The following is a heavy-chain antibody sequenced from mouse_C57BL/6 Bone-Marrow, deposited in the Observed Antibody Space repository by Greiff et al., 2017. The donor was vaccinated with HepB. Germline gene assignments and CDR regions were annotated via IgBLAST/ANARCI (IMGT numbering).Heavy chain of an antibody. CDR2: IYPGDGDT. Sequence: QVQLQQSGPELVKPGASVKISCQASGYAFSSSWMNWVKQRPGKGLEWIGRIYPGDGDTNYNGKFKGKATLTADKSSSTAYMQLSSLTSEDSAVYFCARDYYGSSSYYFDYWGQGTTLTVSS. CDR1: GYAFSSSW. V-gene: IGHV1-82*01. D-gene: IGHD1-1*01. J-gene: IGHJ2*01. CDR3: ARDYYGSSSYYFDY.